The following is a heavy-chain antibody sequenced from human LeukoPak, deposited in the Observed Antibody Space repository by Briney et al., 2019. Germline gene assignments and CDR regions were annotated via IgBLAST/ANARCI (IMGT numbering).Heavy chain of an antibody. V-gene: IGHV3-21*01. CDR1: GFTFSSYN. J-gene: IGHJ4*02. D-gene: IGHD5-12*01. CDR3: ARGPSGYHNT. CDR2: ISSSGDYI. Sequence: GGSLRLSCAASGFTFSSYNMNWVRQAPGKGLEWVSSISSSGDYIYYADSVKGRFTISRDNSKNTLYLQMNSLRAEDTAVYYCARGPSGYHNTGGQGTLVTVSS.